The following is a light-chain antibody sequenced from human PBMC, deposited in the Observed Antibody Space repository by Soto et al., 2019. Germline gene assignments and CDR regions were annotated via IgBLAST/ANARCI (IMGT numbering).Light chain of an antibody. CDR2: DNT. CDR3: ATWDSSLSAGV. Sequence: QSVLTQPPSVSAAPGQKVTISCSVSSSNIGGNSVSWYQQLPGTAPKLLIYDNTNRPSGIPDRFSGSKSGTSATLGITGLQTGDEADYYCATWDSSLSAGVFGTGTKVTVL. CDR1: SSNIGGNS. J-gene: IGLJ1*01. V-gene: IGLV1-51*01.